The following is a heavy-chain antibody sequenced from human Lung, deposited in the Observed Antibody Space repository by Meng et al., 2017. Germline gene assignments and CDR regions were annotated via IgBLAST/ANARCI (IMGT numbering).Heavy chain of an antibody. J-gene: IGHJ4*02. Sequence: EWGLSCAVLKTPWASEKVPCKPSGYTFPVYSLQWLRRTPGQGLEWMGRIASKSGDTHYAQRFQGRVTMTGDTSISTAYMELSGLRSDDTAMYYCARDEDISAAGKLFGDYWGQGTLVTVAS. CDR2: IASKSGDT. V-gene: IGHV1-2*06. CDR3: ARDEDISAAGKLFGDY. D-gene: IGHD6-25*01. CDR1: GYTFPVYS.